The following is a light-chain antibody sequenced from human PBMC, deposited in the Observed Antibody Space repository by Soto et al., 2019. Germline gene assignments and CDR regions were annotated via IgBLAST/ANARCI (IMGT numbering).Light chain of an antibody. CDR3: FSYTSSGTYV. J-gene: IGLJ1*01. CDR2: EVS. V-gene: IGLV2-14*01. Sequence: SVLTQPASVTGYPGQSITISCTGTSSDVGNYRYVSWYQQHPGKAPKLMIYEVSNRPSGVSNRFSGSKSGNTASLTISGXQAEDETDYYCFSYTSSGTYVFGTGTKVTVL. CDR1: SSDVGNYRY.